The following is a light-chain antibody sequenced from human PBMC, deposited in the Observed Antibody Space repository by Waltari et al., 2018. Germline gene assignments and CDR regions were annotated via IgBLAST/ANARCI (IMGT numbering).Light chain of an antibody. CDR1: SGSVPISYY. CDR2: STN. V-gene: IGLV8-61*01. Sequence: QTVVTQEPSFTVSPGGTVTLTCCLSSGSVPISYYPSWYQQTPGQAPRTLIYSTNTRSSGVPDRFSGSILGNKAALTITGAQADDESDYYCVLYMGSVHVFGTGTKVTVL. CDR3: VLYMGSVHV. J-gene: IGLJ1*01.